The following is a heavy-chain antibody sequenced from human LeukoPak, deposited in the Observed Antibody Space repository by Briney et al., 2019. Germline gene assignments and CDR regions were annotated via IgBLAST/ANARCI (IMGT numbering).Heavy chain of an antibody. J-gene: IGHJ4*02. V-gene: IGHV4-59*02. CDR1: IDSVTIFY. D-gene: IGHD2-21*02. Sequence: SETLSLTCTLSIDSVTIFYWTGLPDSPGGGGWRIAYVFNRRTTKFTPSRQSRVTLSVHTSKNHFSLTLTHVTAADTAVYFCARGGPWVNTTILPYYFDSWGQGTLVTVSS. CDR3: ARGGPWVNTTILPYYFDS. CDR2: VFNRRTT.